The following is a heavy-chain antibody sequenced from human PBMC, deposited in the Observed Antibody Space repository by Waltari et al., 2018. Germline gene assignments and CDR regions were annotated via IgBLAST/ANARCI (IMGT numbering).Heavy chain of an antibody. J-gene: IGHJ4*02. D-gene: IGHD3-16*01. Sequence: QLQMHESGPGLVKSSETLSLTCTVSGDSMTNSNYYWAWIGQPPGKGLEWIGDIYYSGTSFFTPSLMSRLTISADTSKNHFSLSLTSVTVADTAIYYCARRPMGAAFDYWGQGVLVTISS. CDR2: IYYSGTS. CDR1: GDSMTNSNYY. V-gene: IGHV4-39*02. CDR3: ARRPMGAAFDY.